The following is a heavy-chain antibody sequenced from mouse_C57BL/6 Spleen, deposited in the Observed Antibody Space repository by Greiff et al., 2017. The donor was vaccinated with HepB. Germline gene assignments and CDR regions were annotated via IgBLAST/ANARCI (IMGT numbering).Heavy chain of an antibody. CDR2: IWWDDDK. J-gene: IGHJ4*01. Sequence: QVTLKESGPGILQPSQTLSLTCSFSGFSLSTFGMGVGWLRQPSGKGLEWLAHIWWDDDKYYNPALKSRLTISKDTSKNQVFLKIANVDTADTATYYCALIDYYGSSYGRAMDYWGQGTSVTVSS. CDR1: GFSLSTFGMG. CDR3: ALIDYYGSSYGRAMDY. V-gene: IGHV8-8*01. D-gene: IGHD1-1*01.